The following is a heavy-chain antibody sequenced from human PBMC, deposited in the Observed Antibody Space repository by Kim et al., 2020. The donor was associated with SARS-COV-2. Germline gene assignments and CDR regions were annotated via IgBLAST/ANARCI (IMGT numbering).Heavy chain of an antibody. D-gene: IGHD5-18*01. CDR2: IWYDASNK. Sequence: GGSLRLSCAASGFTFSSYGMHWVRQAPGKGLEWVAVIWYDASNKYYADSVKGRFTISRDNSKNTLYLQMNSLRAEDTAVYYCARDRGYGYGPTLDYWGQGTLVTVSS. V-gene: IGHV3-33*01. CDR3: ARDRGYGYGPTLDY. CDR1: GFTFSSYG. J-gene: IGHJ4*02.